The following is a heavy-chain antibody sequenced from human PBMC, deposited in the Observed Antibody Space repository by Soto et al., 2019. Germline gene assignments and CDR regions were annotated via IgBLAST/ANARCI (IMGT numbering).Heavy chain of an antibody. J-gene: IGHJ4*02. CDR2: IYYNGNT. Sequence: SETLSLTCTVSGGSISSYYWSWIRQPPGKGLEWIGYIYYNGNTNYNPSLKSRVTISVDTSKNQFSLKLSSVTAADTAVYYCARVGYCGGDCSFPDYWGQGTLVTVSS. V-gene: IGHV4-59*01. CDR3: ARVGYCGGDCSFPDY. D-gene: IGHD2-21*02. CDR1: GGSISSYY.